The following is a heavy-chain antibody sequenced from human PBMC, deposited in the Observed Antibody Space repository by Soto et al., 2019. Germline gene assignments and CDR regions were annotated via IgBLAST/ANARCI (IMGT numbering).Heavy chain of an antibody. Sequence: QVQLVESGGGVVQPGRSLRLSCAASGFTFSSYAMHWVRQAPGKGLEWVAVISYDGSNKYYADSVKGRFTISRDNSKNTLYLQMNSLRAEDTAVYYCARDKSPYSSGCHNRHFVYWGQGTLVIVSS. V-gene: IGHV3-30-3*01. CDR1: GFTFSSYA. D-gene: IGHD6-19*01. CDR3: ARDKSPYSSGCHNRHFVY. J-gene: IGHJ4*02. CDR2: ISYDGSNK.